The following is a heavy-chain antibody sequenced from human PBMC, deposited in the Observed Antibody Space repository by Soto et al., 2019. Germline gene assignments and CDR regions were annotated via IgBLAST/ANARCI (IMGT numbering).Heavy chain of an antibody. J-gene: IGHJ6*02. CDR2: ISYDGSNK. Sequence: GGSLRLSCAASGFTFSSYGMHWVRQAPGKGLEWVAVISYDGSNKYYADSVKGRFTISRDNSKNTLYLQMNSLRAEDTAVYYCAKPGEVLRFLEWLSDGMDVWGQGTTVTVSS. CDR3: AKPGEVLRFLEWLSDGMDV. D-gene: IGHD3-3*01. V-gene: IGHV3-30*18. CDR1: GFTFSSYG.